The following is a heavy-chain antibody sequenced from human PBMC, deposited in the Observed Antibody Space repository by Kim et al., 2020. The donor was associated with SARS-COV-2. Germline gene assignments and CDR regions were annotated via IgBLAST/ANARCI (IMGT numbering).Heavy chain of an antibody. CDR3: ARVSGRGSSWYPIDY. D-gene: IGHD6-13*01. J-gene: IGHJ4*02. CDR1: GGSISSYY. CDR2: IYYSGST. Sequence: SETLSLTCTVSGGSISSYYWSWIRQPPGKGLEWIGYIYYSGSTNYNPSLKSRVTISVDTSKNQFSLKLSSVTAADTAVYYCARVSGRGSSWYPIDYWGQGTLVTVSS. V-gene: IGHV4-59*01.